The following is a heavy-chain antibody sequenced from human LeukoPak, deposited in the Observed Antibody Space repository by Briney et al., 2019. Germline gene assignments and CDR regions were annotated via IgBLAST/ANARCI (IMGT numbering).Heavy chain of an antibody. CDR3: AKDLFYPSATFDY. Sequence: GGSLRLSCAASGFTFSSYGMHWVRQAPGKGLEWVAFIRYDGSNKYYADSVKGRFTISRDNSKNTLYLQMNSLRAEDTAVYYCAKDLFYPSATFDYWGQGTLVTVSS. CDR1: GFTFSSYG. J-gene: IGHJ4*02. CDR2: IRYDGSNK. D-gene: IGHD1-26*01. V-gene: IGHV3-30*02.